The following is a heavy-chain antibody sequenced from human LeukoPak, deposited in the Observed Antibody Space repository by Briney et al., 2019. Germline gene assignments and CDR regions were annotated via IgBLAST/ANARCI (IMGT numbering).Heavy chain of an antibody. D-gene: IGHD3-9*01. CDR3: ARVTYYDILTPDY. V-gene: IGHV3-33*08. CDR1: GFTFSSYW. Sequence: GGSLRLSCAASGFTFSSYWMHWVRQAPGKGLEWVAVIWYDGSNKYYADSVKGRFTISRDNSKNTLYLQMNSLRAEDTAVYYCARVTYYDILTPDYWGQGTLVTVSS. CDR2: IWYDGSNK. J-gene: IGHJ4*02.